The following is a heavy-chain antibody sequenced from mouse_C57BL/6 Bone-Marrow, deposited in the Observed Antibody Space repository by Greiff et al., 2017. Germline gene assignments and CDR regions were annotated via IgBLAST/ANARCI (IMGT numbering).Heavy chain of an antibody. CDR1: GYTFTSYW. V-gene: IGHV1-69*01. J-gene: IGHJ3*01. CDR3: AREELGFLRFAY. Sequence: QVQLQQPGAELVMPGASVKLSCKASGYTFTSYWMHWVKQRPGQGLEWIGEIDPSDSYTNYNQKFKGKSTLTVDKSSSTAYMQLSSLTSEDSAVYYCAREELGFLRFAYWCQGTLVTVSA. CDR2: IDPSDSYT.